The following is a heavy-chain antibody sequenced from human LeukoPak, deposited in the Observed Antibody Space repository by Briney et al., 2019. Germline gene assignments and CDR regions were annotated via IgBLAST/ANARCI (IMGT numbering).Heavy chain of an antibody. D-gene: IGHD2-15*01. J-gene: IGHJ5*01. CDR3: ARESPTSGIDS. CDR1: GISIESNY. Sequence: TGGSLRLSCSAPGISIESNYMSWVRQAPGKGLEWVSLIYKNGKEYYAESAKGRFSISRDISKNSLDLQMNRLRGDDTAVYYCARESPTSGIDSWGQGTLVIVSS. V-gene: IGHV3-53*01. CDR2: IYKNGKE.